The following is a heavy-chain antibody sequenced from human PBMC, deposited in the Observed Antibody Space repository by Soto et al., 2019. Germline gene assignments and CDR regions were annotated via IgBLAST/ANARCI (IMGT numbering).Heavy chain of an antibody. Sequence: GGSLRLSCAASGLIFSNYKMHWVRQAPGKGLVWVSRINTDGSIIDYADSVKGRFTVSRDNAKDTLYLQMNSLRADDTAVYYCARDTDGLHYWGQGTLVTVSS. V-gene: IGHV3-74*01. CDR2: INTDGSII. J-gene: IGHJ4*02. CDR3: ARDTDGLHY. CDR1: GLIFSNYK.